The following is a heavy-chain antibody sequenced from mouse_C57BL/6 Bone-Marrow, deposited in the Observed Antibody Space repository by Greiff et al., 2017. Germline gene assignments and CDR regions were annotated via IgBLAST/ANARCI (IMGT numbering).Heavy chain of an antibody. CDR1: GYTFTSYG. V-gene: IGHV1-81*01. CDR2: LYPRSGNT. Sequence: QVQLKESGAELARPGASVKLSCKASGYTFTSYGISWVKQRTGQGLEWIGELYPRSGNTYYNEKFKGKATMTADKSASTAYMELRSLTSEDSAVYFCARDGRWLLLYYAMDYWGQGTSVTVSS. D-gene: IGHD2-3*01. CDR3: ARDGRWLLLYYAMDY. J-gene: IGHJ4*01.